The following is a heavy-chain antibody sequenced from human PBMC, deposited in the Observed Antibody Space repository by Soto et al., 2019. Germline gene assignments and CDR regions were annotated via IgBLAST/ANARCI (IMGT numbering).Heavy chain of an antibody. J-gene: IGHJ4*02. CDR2: ISKDSGRAT. CDR3: ARDPIFFGGSYPYYFDY. Sequence: GGSLRLSCAASGFIFRDWFMSWIRQAPGKGLEWISYISKDSGRATRYADSVKGRFTISRDNAKNSLYLQMSSLRAEDTAVYYCARDPIFFGGSYPYYFDYWGQGTLVTVSS. CDR1: GFIFRDWF. D-gene: IGHD1-26*01. V-gene: IGHV3-11*04.